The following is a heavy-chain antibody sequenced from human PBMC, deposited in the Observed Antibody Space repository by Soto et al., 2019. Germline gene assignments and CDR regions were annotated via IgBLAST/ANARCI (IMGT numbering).Heavy chain of an antibody. D-gene: IGHD3-22*01. V-gene: IGHV2-5*01. CDR1: GFSLSTSGVG. CDR3: AHRDTTGYYPKTLAY. J-gene: IGHJ4*02. Sequence: QIPLKESGPTLVKPTETLTLTCSFSGFSLSTSGVGVGWIRQLLGKALEWLTLIYGHYDKGYSPSLKSKLTINKDTTKSPVVLTMTNMDPVDTATYYCAHRDTTGYYPKTLAYWSQGPLVTVSS. CDR2: IYGHYDK.